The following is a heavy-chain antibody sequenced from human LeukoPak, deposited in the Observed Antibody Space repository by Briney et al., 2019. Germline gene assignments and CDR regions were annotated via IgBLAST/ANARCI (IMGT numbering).Heavy chain of an antibody. CDR2: IKQDGSEK. CDR3: ARDGFGTGSN. D-gene: IGHD3-16*01. J-gene: IGHJ4*02. CDR1: GLTFSNYW. Sequence: PGGSLRLSCAASGLTFSNYWMDWVRQAPGEGLEWMANIKQDGSEKNHVDSVKGRFIISRDNAKNSLYLQMNTLRADDTAVYYCARDGFGTGSNWGQGTLVTVSS. V-gene: IGHV3-7*03.